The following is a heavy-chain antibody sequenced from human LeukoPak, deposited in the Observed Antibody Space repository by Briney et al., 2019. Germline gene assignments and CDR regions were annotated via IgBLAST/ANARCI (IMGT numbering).Heavy chain of an antibody. J-gene: IGHJ4*02. CDR1: GVSFSGYY. D-gene: IGHD1-26*01. Sequence: SETLSLTCAVYGVSFSGYYWSWIRQPPGKGLEWIGEINHSGSTNYNPSLKSRVTISVDTSKNQFSLKLSSVTAADTAVYYCARGHSVGAYDYWGQGTLVTVSS. V-gene: IGHV4-34*01. CDR3: ARGHSVGAYDY. CDR2: INHSGST.